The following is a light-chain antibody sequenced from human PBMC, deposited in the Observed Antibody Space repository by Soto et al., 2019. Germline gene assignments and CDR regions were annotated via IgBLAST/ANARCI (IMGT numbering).Light chain of an antibody. CDR1: QRVSSY. J-gene: IGKJ1*01. CDR3: LQRSGWPWT. V-gene: IGKV3-11*01. CDR2: DAS. Sequence: EIVLTQSPATLSLSPGERATLSCRASQRVSSYLAWYQQKPGQAPRLLIYDASNRATDIPARFSGSGSGTDFTLTISSLEPEDFAVYYCLQRSGWPWTFGQGTKVEI.